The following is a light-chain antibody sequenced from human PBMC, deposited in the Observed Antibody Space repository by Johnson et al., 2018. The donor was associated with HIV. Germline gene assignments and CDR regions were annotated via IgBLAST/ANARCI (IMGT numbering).Light chain of an antibody. CDR2: DYT. Sequence: QSLLTQPPSVSWAPRQQFSISCSGSRPYFRNNYVSCYQHLPGPAPTLLLYDYTKRPSPIPARLSGPKPRTSATLRMHSLPTGDEADYYCGTRVSSLSALYVIENGTKVTDL. V-gene: IGLV1-51*01. J-gene: IGLJ1*01. CDR1: RPYFRNNY. CDR3: GTRVSSLSALYV.